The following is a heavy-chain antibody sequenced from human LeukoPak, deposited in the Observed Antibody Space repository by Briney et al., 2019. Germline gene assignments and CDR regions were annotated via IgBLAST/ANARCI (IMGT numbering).Heavy chain of an antibody. Sequence: PSETLSLTCTVSGGSISSSSYYWGWIRQPPGKGLEWIGSIYYSGSTYYNPSLKSRVTISVDTSKNQFSLKLSSVTAADTAVYYCARGWSFGVVSWDVWGKGTTVTVSS. CDR3: ARGWSFGVVSWDV. CDR1: GGSISSSSYY. CDR2: IYYSGST. D-gene: IGHD3-3*01. J-gene: IGHJ6*04. V-gene: IGHV4-39*07.